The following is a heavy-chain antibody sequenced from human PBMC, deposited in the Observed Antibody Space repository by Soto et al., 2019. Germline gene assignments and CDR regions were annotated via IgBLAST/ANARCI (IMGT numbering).Heavy chain of an antibody. Sequence: QVQLQESGPGLVKPSETLSLTCTVSGGSVISGSYYWSWIRQPPGKGLEWVGCISDTGSGDYNPSLKSRVTISVPTSQRQFSLRLNSVTAADTAVYYCARAHSGYDPLGMDVWGQGTTVTVSS. D-gene: IGHD5-12*01. CDR1: GGSVISGSYY. V-gene: IGHV4-61*01. J-gene: IGHJ6*02. CDR2: ISDTGSG. CDR3: ARAHSGYDPLGMDV.